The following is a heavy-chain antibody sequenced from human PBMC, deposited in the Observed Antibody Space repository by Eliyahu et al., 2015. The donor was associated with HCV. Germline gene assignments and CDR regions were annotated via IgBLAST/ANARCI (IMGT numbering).Heavy chain of an antibody. CDR3: ARHGSFSLDS. CDR1: GFTFRSHW. CDR2: INQDADTR. J-gene: IGHJ4*02. D-gene: IGHD3-10*01. Sequence: EVHLVESGGGLVQPGGSLRLSCAASGFTFRSHWMSWVRQAPGKGLECVANINQDADTRLYVDSVKGRFTISRDNAQNSLYLQMNSLTADDTAMYFCARHGSFSLDSWGQGTLVTVSS. V-gene: IGHV3-7*01.